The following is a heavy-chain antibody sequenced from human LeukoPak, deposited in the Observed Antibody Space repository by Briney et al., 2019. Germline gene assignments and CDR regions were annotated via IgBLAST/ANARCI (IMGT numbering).Heavy chain of an antibody. J-gene: IGHJ5*02. CDR1: GFVVSTKY. CDR3: SSSTSAAPSNWFDP. Sequence: PGGSLRLSCVASGFVVSTKYMTWVRQAPGKGLEWVSIIYSGGTTYYADSVKGRFTISRDNSKNTVYLHMNSLRAEDTAVYYCSSSTSAAPSNWFDPGGQGTRVPVSS. CDR2: IYSGGTT. V-gene: IGHV3-53*01. D-gene: IGHD2/OR15-2a*01.